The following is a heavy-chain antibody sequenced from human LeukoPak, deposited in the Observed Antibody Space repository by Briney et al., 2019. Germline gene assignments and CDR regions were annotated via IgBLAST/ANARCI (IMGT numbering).Heavy chain of an antibody. V-gene: IGHV4-59*12. J-gene: IGHJ6*03. CDR1: GGSISNYY. CDR3: AREGYCSSTSCPYYYYYYMDV. CDR2: VYYSGST. D-gene: IGHD2-2*01. Sequence: PSETLSLTCTVSGGSISNYYWSWIRQPPGKGLEWVGYVYYSGSTDYHPSLKSRVTISVDTSKNQFSLKLSSVTAADTAVYYCAREGYCSSTSCPYYYYYYMDVWGKGTTVTVSS.